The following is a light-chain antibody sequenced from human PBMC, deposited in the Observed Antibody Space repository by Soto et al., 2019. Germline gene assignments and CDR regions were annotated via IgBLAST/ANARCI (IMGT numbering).Light chain of an antibody. CDR3: AAWDDSLNAL. V-gene: IGLV1-36*01. CDR2: IND. CDR1: SSNIGNNA. Sequence: QSVLTQPPSVSEAPRQRVTISCSGSSSNIGNNAVNWYQQVPGAAPKLLIYINDQRPSGVPDRFSGSKSGTSASLAISGLQPEDEADYYCAAWDDSLNALFGTGTKVTVL. J-gene: IGLJ1*01.